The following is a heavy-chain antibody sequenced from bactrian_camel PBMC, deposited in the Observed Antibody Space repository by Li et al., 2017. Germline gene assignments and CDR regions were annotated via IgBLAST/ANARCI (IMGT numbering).Heavy chain of an antibody. D-gene: IGHD5*01. CDR1: GFTFSSYY. Sequence: DVQLVESGGELVQPGGSLRLSCAVSGFTFSSYYMSWVRQAPGKGLEWVAAINGGSSLRYYHGSMKGRFTVSHDTLKNTLYLQMNSLKPEDTAMYYCAADWGLRCPDEYNYWGQGTQVTVS. V-gene: IGHV3S40*01. CDR2: INGGSSLR. CDR3: AADWGLRCPDEYNY. J-gene: IGHJ4*01.